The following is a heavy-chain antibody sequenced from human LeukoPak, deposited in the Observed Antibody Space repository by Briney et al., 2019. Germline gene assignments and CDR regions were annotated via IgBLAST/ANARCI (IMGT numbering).Heavy chain of an antibody. V-gene: IGHV3-74*01. CDR3: ARVPYVFDL. CDR2: INRDGSST. J-gene: IGHJ3*01. Sequence: GGSLRLSCAASGFTFSNYWMNWVRQAPGKGLVWVSRINRDGSSTDYLDSVKGRFTISGDNARNTLYLQMNSLRAEDTAVYYCARVPYVFDLWGQGTMVTVSS. CDR1: GFTFSNYW.